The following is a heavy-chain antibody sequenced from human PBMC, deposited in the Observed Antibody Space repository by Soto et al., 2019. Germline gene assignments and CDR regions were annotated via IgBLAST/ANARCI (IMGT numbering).Heavy chain of an antibody. CDR3: ANLDMTTFGGIIGPNDEFDI. CDR2: IHYSGST. Sequence: PSDTLSLTCTVSGGSITGYYSSWIRQHPGKGPEWIGNIHYSGSTNYNPSLKSRVTISGDTSKNQFSLRWSSVTAADTAVYYCANLDMTTFGGIIGPNDEFDIWCQGTMVTVSS. V-gene: IGHV4-59*08. D-gene: IGHD3-16*01. J-gene: IGHJ3*02. CDR1: GGSITGYY.